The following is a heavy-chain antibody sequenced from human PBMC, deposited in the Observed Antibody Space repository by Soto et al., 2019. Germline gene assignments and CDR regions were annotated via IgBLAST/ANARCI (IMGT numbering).Heavy chain of an antibody. Sequence: QVQLVQSGAEVKKPGSSVKVSCKASGGTFSSYTISWVRQAPGQGLEWMGRIIPILGIANYAQKFQVRVTITAYKATGTAYMEMSSMRAADAAVYYCARDGRQQFPLEVWGQGTMVTVSS. V-gene: IGHV1-69*02. CDR3: ARDGRQQFPLEV. CDR2: IIPILGIA. J-gene: IGHJ3*01. CDR1: GGTFSSYT. D-gene: IGHD6-13*01.